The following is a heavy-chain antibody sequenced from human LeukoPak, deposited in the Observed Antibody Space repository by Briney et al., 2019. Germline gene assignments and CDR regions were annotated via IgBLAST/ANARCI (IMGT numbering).Heavy chain of an antibody. Sequence: GESLKISCKGSGYTFTSYWIGWVRQMPGKGLEWMGIIYPGDSDTRYSPSFQGQVTISADKSINTAYLQWSSLKASDTAMYYCARLCPSSSALPAPNWFDPWGQGTLVTVSS. V-gene: IGHV5-51*01. D-gene: IGHD2-2*01. CDR1: GYTFTSYW. J-gene: IGHJ5*02. CDR2: IYPGDSDT. CDR3: ARLCPSSSALPAPNWFDP.